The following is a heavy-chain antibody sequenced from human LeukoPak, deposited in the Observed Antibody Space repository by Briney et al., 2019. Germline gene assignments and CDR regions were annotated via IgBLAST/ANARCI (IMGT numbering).Heavy chain of an antibody. CDR1: EYSFINYW. J-gene: IGHJ3*01. CDR2: IYPDDSET. CDR3: ARQRGYRMTKDGFDV. D-gene: IGHD2-2*03. Sequence: GESLEISWRGSEYSFINYWIGWGRQMPGKGLEGMAIIYPDDSETRYSPSLQGQVTISADKSTNTAYLQWSSLNASDTGMYYCARQRGYRMTKDGFDVWGQGTMVTVSS. V-gene: IGHV5-51*01.